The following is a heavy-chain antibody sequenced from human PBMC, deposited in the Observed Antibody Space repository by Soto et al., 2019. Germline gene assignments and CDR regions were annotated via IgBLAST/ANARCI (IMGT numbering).Heavy chain of an antibody. J-gene: IGHJ4*02. CDR1: GFTFSSYA. D-gene: IGHD3-22*01. V-gene: IGHV3-30-3*01. CDR3: AREFYYDSSGPMVY. Sequence: LRLSCAASGFTFSSYAMHWVRQAPGKGLEWVAVISYDGSNKYYADSVKGRFTISRDNSKNTLYLQMNSLRAEDTAVYYCAREFYYDSSGPMVYWGQGTLVTVSS. CDR2: ISYDGSNK.